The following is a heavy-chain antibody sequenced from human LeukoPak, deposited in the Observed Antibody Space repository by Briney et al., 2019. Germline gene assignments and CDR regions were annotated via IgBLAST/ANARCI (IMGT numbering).Heavy chain of an antibody. Sequence: SETLSLTCTVSGGSINTDYWSWIRQPAGRGLEWIGRVYTSGNTKYNASLQSRVTMSIDTSTKQFFLKLSSVTAGDTAVYYCARETLVGTTNYFDNWGQGTLVTVSS. CDR3: ARETLVGTTNYFDN. CDR1: GGSINTDY. CDR2: VYTSGNT. V-gene: IGHV4-4*07. D-gene: IGHD1-26*01. J-gene: IGHJ4*02.